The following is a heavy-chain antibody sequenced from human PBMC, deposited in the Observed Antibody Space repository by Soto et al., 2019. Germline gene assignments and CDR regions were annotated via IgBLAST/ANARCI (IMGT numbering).Heavy chain of an antibody. Sequence: GRSLRLSCAACGYTFSSYAMSWVRQDPGKGLEWVSAIGDSGGSTYYADSVKGRFTISRDNSKNTLYLQMHILRVGDTDVYYCVTTPTDIGDECNGTFDSWG. V-gene: IGHV3-23*01. D-gene: IGHD2-8*01. CDR1: GYTFSSYA. CDR3: VTTPTDIGDECNGTFDS. CDR2: IGDSGGST. J-gene: IGHJ3*02.